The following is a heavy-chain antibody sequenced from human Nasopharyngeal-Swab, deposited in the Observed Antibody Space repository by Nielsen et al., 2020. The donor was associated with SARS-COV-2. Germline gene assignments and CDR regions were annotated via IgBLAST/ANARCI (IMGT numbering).Heavy chain of an antibody. D-gene: IGHD2-15*01. Sequence: SETLSLTCTVSGGSISSYYWSWIRQPPGKGLEWIGYIYYSGSTNYNPSLKSRVTISVDTSKNQFSLKLSSVTAADTAVYYCARDYSRYYYYYGMDVWGQGTTVTVSS. CDR3: ARDYSRYYYYYGMDV. CDR2: IYYSGST. CDR1: GGSISSYY. V-gene: IGHV4-59*13. J-gene: IGHJ6*02.